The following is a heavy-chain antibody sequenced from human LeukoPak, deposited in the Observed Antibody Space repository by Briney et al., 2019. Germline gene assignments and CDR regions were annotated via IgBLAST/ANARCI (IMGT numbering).Heavy chain of an antibody. D-gene: IGHD3-22*01. CDR1: GFSFSSAW. V-gene: IGHV4-34*01. J-gene: IGHJ5*02. Sequence: GSLRLSCATSGFSFSSAWMTWVRQPPGKGLEWIGEINHSGSTNYNPSLKSRVTISVDTSKSQFSLKLSSVTAADTAVYYCARDLRDYDSSGYGRTWGQGTLVTVSS. CDR2: INHSGST. CDR3: ARDLRDYDSSGYGRT.